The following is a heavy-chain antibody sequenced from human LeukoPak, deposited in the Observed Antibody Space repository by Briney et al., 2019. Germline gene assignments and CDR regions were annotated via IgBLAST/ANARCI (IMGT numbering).Heavy chain of an antibody. CDR3: ARIAVGPNPMVRGVSYGMDV. V-gene: IGHV4-34*01. D-gene: IGHD3-10*01. J-gene: IGHJ6*02. CDR2: INHSGST. CDR1: GGSFSGYY. Sequence: SETLSLTCAVYGGSFSGYYWSWIRQPPGKGLEWIGEINHSGSTNYNPSLKSRVTISVDTSKNQFSLKLSSVTAADTAVYYCARIAVGPNPMVRGVSYGMDVWGQGTTVTVSS.